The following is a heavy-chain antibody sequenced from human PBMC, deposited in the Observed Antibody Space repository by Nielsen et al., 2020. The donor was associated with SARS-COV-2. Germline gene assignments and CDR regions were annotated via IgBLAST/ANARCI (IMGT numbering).Heavy chain of an antibody. Sequence: WVRQAPGQGLEWLGGIIIVFDAANYAQKFQGRATITADESTSTAYMELSSLRSEDTAVYYCAREGGIAAAGIIYYYMDVWGKGTTVTVSS. V-gene: IGHV1-69*01. J-gene: IGHJ6*03. CDR2: IIIVFDAA. D-gene: IGHD6-13*01. CDR3: AREGGIAAAGIIYYYMDV.